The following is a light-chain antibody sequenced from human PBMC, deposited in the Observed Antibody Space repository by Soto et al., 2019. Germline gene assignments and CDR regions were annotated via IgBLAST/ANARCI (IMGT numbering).Light chain of an antibody. CDR1: SSNIGAGYD. V-gene: IGLV1-40*01. Sequence: QSVLTQPPSVSVAPGQRVTISCTGSSSNIGAGYDVHWYQQLPGTAPKLLIYPNSNRPSGVPDRFSDSKSGTSASLAITGLQAEDEADYYCHSYDSSLSGSVFGGGTKLTVL. CDR3: HSYDSSLSGSV. J-gene: IGLJ2*01. CDR2: PNS.